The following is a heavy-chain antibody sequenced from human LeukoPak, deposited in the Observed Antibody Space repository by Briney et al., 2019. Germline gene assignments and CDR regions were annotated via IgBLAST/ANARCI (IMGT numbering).Heavy chain of an antibody. Sequence: ASVKVSCKASGYTITNNWMHWVRQAPAQGLEWVGVVNPSGTGTSYGQKFQGKIPMSSATSTSTLYMQLSSLRSEDTAFYYCATDHSRADTAWWFDPWGQGTLVTVSS. CDR3: ATDHSRADTAWWFDP. CDR2: VNPSGTGT. CDR1: GYTITNNW. D-gene: IGHD2-21*02. V-gene: IGHV1-46*01. J-gene: IGHJ5*02.